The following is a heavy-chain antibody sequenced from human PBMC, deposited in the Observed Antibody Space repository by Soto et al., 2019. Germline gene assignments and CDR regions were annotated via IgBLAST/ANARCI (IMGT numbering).Heavy chain of an antibody. J-gene: IGHJ4*02. D-gene: IGHD6-6*01. V-gene: IGHV4-34*01. Sequence: QVQLQQWGAGLLKPSETLSLTCAVYGGSFSGYYWSWIRQPPGKGLEWIGEINHSGSTNYNPSLKSRVTISVDKSKNQFSLKLSSVTAADTAVYYCARDISSSSGFDYWGQGTLVTVSS. CDR3: ARDISSSSGFDY. CDR2: INHSGST. CDR1: GGSFSGYY.